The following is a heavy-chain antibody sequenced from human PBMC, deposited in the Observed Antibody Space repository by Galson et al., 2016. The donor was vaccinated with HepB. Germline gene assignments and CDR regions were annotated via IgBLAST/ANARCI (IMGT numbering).Heavy chain of an antibody. CDR2: INPNSGGT. CDR3: AANFGDYYYGVDV. D-gene: IGHD4-17*01. CDR1: GYTFTDYY. Sequence: SVKVSCKASGYTFTDYYLHWVRQAPGQGLEWLGWINPNSGGTNYAQKFQGWVTMTRDTSISTAYIELSKLRSDDTAVYYCAANFGDYYYGVDVWAKGPRSPSP. J-gene: IGHJ6*02. V-gene: IGHV1-2*04.